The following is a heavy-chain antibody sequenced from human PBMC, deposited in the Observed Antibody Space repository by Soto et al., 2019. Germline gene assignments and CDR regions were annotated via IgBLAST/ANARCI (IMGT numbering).Heavy chain of an antibody. CDR1: GFTFSSYA. CDR2: ISGSGGST. V-gene: IGHV3-23*01. D-gene: IGHD2-15*01. CDR3: ARDLVVGAGGLYDR. J-gene: IGHJ5*02. Sequence: GWSLRLSCAASGFTFSSYAMSWFRQAPGKGLEWVSAISGSGGSTYYADSLKGRFTISRDNSMNTVYLQMNSLRTGDTALYYCARDLVVGAGGLYDRWGQGTLVTVSS.